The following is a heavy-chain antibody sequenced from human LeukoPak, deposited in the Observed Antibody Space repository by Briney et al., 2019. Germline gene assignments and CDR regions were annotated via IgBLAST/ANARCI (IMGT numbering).Heavy chain of an antibody. CDR1: GFTFSNY. J-gene: IGHJ3*02. V-gene: IGHV4-38-2*01. Sequence: GSLRLSCAASGFTFSNYWGWIRQPPGKGLEWIGSMCYSGSTYYNPSLKSRVTISVDTSKNQFSLKLSSVTAADTAVYYCARTPWQQLALGAFDIWGQGTMVTVSS. D-gene: IGHD6-13*01. CDR3: ARTPWQQLALGAFDI. CDR2: MCYSGST.